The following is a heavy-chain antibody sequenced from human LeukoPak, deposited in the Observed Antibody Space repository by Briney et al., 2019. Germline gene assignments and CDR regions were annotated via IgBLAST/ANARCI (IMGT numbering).Heavy chain of an antibody. CDR1: GYTFTANY. CDR2: INPNSGGT. V-gene: IGHV1-2*02. D-gene: IGHD2-2*02. J-gene: IGHJ6*02. Sequence: ASVKVSFKASGYTFTANYMHWVRQAPGQGLEWMGWINPNSGGTNYAQKFQGRVTMTRDTSISTAYMELSRLRSDDTAVYYCARDETPIVVPAAIDYYYGMDVWGQGTTVTVSS. CDR3: ARDETPIVVPAAIDYYYGMDV.